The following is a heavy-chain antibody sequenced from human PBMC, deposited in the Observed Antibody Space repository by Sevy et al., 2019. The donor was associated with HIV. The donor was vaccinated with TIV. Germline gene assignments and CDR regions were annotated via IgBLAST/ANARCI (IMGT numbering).Heavy chain of an antibody. Sequence: SETLSLTCAVYGGSFSGYYWNWIRQSPGKGLGWIGEINHSGSTHYNPSLKSRVTISVDTSKNQFSLRLNSVTAADTAVYYCARAPPVVVVPGAPSWFDPWGQGTLVTVSS. CDR2: INHSGST. CDR1: GGSFSGYY. D-gene: IGHD2-2*01. CDR3: ARAPPVVVVPGAPSWFDP. V-gene: IGHV4-34*01. J-gene: IGHJ5*02.